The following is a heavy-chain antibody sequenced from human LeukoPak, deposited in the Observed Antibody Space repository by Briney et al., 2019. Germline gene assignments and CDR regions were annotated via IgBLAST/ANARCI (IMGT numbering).Heavy chain of an antibody. CDR3: ARGTIPATVTTRLSPDPLGY. V-gene: IGHV1-69*04. Sequence: SVKVSCKASGGTFSSYAISWVRQAPGQGLKWMGRIIPILGIANYAQKFQGRVTITADKSTSTAYMELSSLRSEDTAVYYCARGTIPATVTTRLSPDPLGYWGQGTLVTVSS. CDR1: GGTFSSYA. CDR2: IIPILGIA. J-gene: IGHJ4*02. D-gene: IGHD4-17*01.